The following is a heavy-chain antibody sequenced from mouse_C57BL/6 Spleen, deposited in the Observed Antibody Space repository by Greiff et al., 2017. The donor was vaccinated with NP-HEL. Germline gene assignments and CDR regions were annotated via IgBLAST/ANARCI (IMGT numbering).Heavy chain of an antibody. CDR2: INPGNGGT. J-gene: IGHJ4*01. CDR1: GYTFTSSW. Sequence: QVQLQQPGTELVKPGASVKLSCKASGYTFTSSWMNWVKQRPGQGLEWIGNINPGNGGTNYNGKFKGKATLTADKSSSTAYMQLSSLTSEDSAVYYCARWNSNSAAMDYWGQGTSVTVSS. V-gene: IGHV1-53*01. CDR3: ARWNSNSAAMDY. D-gene: IGHD2-5*01.